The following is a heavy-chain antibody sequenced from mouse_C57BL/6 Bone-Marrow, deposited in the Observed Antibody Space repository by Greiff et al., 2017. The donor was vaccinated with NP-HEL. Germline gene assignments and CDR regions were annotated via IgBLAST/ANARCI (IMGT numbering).Heavy chain of an antibody. D-gene: IGHD4-1*01. CDR3: ARLNWDSFDY. J-gene: IGHJ2*01. CDR2: ISSGSSTI. CDR1: GFTFSDYG. Sequence: EVKLQESGGGLVKPGGSLKLSCAASGFTFSDYGMHWVRQAPEKGLEWVAYISSGSSTIYYADTVKGRFTISRDNAKNTLFLQMTSLRSEDTAMYYCARLNWDSFDYWGQGTTLTVSS. V-gene: IGHV5-17*01.